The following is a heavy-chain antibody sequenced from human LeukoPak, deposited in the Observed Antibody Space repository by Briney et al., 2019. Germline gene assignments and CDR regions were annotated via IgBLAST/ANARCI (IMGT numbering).Heavy chain of an antibody. J-gene: IGHJ4*02. V-gene: IGHV3-48*04. CDR2: ISSGSTTI. D-gene: IGHD6-19*01. CDR3: ARDNFQWLVPLDY. Sequence: GGSLRLSCAASGFTFSSYWMSWVRQAPGKGLEWVSYISSGSTTIYYADSVKGRFTISRDNAKNPLYLQMNSLRAEDTAVYYCARDNFQWLVPLDYWGQGTLVTVSS. CDR1: GFTFSSYW.